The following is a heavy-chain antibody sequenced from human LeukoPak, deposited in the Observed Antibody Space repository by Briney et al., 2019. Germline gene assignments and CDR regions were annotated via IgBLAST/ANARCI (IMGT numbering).Heavy chain of an antibody. CDR1: GGTFSSYA. V-gene: IGHV1-69*13. CDR2: IIPIFGTA. J-gene: IGHJ4*02. Sequence: ASVKVSCKASGGTFSSYAISWVRQAPGQGLEWMGRIIPIFGTANYAQKFQGRVTITADESTSTAYMELSSLRSEDTAVYYCARGDTRGYSYGSPTAYDYWGQGTLVTVSS. CDR3: ARGDTRGYSYGSPTAYDY. D-gene: IGHD5-18*01.